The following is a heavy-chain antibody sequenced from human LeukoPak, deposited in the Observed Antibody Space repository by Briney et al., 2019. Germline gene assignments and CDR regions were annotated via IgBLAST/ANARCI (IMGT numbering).Heavy chain of an antibody. D-gene: IGHD3-22*01. CDR2: FDPEDGET. CDR1: GYTLTELS. J-gene: IGHJ4*02. V-gene: IGHV1-24*01. Sequence: WASVKVSCKVSGYTLTELSMHWVRQAPGKGLEWMGGFDPEDGETIYAQKFQGRVTMTEDTSTDTAYMELSSLRSEDTAVYYCATGPYYYYDSSGYQTAAYYFDYWGQGTLVTVSS. CDR3: ATGPYYYYDSSGYQTAAYYFDY.